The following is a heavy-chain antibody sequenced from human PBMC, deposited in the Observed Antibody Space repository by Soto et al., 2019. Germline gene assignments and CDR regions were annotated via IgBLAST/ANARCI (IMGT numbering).Heavy chain of an antibody. Sequence: GASVKVSCKASGYTFTSYGISWVRQAPGQGLEWMGWISAYNGNTNYAQKLQGRVTMTTDTSTSTAYMELRSLRSDDTAVYYCARDWGRGVSSYYYGMDVWGQGTTVTVSS. D-gene: IGHD6-19*01. V-gene: IGHV1-18*01. CDR2: ISAYNGNT. CDR3: ARDWGRGVSSYYYGMDV. J-gene: IGHJ6*02. CDR1: GYTFTSYG.